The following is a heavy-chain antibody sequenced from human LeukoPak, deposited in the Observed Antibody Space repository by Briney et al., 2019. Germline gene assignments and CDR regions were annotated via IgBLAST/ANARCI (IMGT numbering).Heavy chain of an antibody. V-gene: IGHV3-30*19. CDR2: IWYDGSNK. CDR3: ARGATVTNPDAFDT. J-gene: IGHJ3*02. D-gene: IGHD4-17*01. Sequence: PGGSLRLSCAASGFTFSSYGMHWVRQAPGKGLEWVAVIWYDGSNKYYADSVKGRFTISRDNSKNTLYLQMNSLRAEDTAVYYCARGATVTNPDAFDTWGQGTMVTVSS. CDR1: GFTFSSYG.